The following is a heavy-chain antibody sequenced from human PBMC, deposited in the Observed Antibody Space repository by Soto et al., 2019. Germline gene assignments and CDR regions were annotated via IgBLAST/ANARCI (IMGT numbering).Heavy chain of an antibody. J-gene: IGHJ6*02. CDR3: AKGKVAYDNSGLQYFYYFPMNV. CDR2: IYTGGNT. V-gene: IGHV3-53*01. D-gene: IGHD3-22*01. CDR1: GFTVTSYY. Sequence: GGSLRLSCAASGFTVTSYYMSWVRQAPGKGLEWVSLIYTGGNTNYADSVKGRFTISRDNSKNTLYPQMNSLRAEDTAVYYCAKGKVAYDNSGLQYFYYFPMNVWGQGTTVTVS.